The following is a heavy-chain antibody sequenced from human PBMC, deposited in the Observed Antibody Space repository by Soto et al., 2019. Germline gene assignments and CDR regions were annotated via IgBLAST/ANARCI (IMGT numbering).Heavy chain of an antibody. D-gene: IGHD6-13*01. V-gene: IGHV4-59*01. Sequence: QVQLQESGPGLVKPSETLSLTCTVSGGSISSYSWTWIRQPPGKGLEWIGYLYYSGSTNYNPSLKSRVTISVDTSKNQFSLKLSSVNAADTAVYYCARTIAAADYGMDVWGQGTTVTVSS. CDR3: ARTIAAADYGMDV. CDR1: GGSISSYS. J-gene: IGHJ6*02. CDR2: LYYSGST.